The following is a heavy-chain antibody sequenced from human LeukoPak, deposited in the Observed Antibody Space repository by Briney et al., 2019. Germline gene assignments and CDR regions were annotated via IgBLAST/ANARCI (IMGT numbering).Heavy chain of an antibody. Sequence: PGGSLRLSCAAPGFTFSNYAMSWIRQAPGKGLEWLGYVHDSAGTIYNPSLKSRVTISVGTSKTQFSLKVTSVTTADTAVYYCAKGRKDFDTNLGPFDSWGQGILVTVSS. J-gene: IGHJ4*02. CDR3: AKGRKDFDTNLGPFDS. CDR2: VHDSAGT. V-gene: IGHV4-59*01. CDR1: GFTFSNYA. D-gene: IGHD3-9*01.